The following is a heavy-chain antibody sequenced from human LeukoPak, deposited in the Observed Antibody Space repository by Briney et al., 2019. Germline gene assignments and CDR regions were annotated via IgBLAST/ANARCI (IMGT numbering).Heavy chain of an antibody. CDR1: GGSISSSSYY. J-gene: IGHJ4*02. V-gene: IGHV4-39*07. Sequence: SETLSLTCTVSGGSISSSSYYWGWIRQPPGKGLEWIGSIYYSGSTYCNPSLKSRVTISVDTSKNQFSLKLSSVTAADTAVYYCARTLAGGNFGYFDYWGQGTLVTVSS. CDR3: ARTLAGGNFGYFDY. CDR2: IYYSGST. D-gene: IGHD4-23*01.